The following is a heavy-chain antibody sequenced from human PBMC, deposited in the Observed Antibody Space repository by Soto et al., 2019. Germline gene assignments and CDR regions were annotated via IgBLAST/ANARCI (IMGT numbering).Heavy chain of an antibody. D-gene: IGHD2-15*01. V-gene: IGHV1-69*01. CDR3: SIVTAYGMDV. CDR2: IIPVYGTP. CDR1: GGTFNKYA. J-gene: IGHJ6*02. Sequence: QVQLEQSGAEVKKPGSSLKVSCRATGGTFNKYAISWGRQAPGQGLEWRAGIIPVYGTPNYAPRFQDRVTIIADESTTSAYMEVNSLRSEDTAIYYCSIVTAYGMDVWGPGTTVIVSS.